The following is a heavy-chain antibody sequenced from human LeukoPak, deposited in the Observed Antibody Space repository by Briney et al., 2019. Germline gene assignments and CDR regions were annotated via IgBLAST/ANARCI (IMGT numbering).Heavy chain of an antibody. CDR1: GYTFTGYY. CDR2: INPNSGGT. CDR3: AREAVLWFGEYYYYMDV. D-gene: IGHD3-10*01. Sequence: ASVKVSCKASGYTFTGYYMHWVRQAPGQGLEWMGWINPNSGGTNYAQKFQGRVTMTRDTSISTAYMELSRLRSDDTAVYYCAREAVLWFGEYYYYMDVWGKGTTVTISS. V-gene: IGHV1-2*02. J-gene: IGHJ6*03.